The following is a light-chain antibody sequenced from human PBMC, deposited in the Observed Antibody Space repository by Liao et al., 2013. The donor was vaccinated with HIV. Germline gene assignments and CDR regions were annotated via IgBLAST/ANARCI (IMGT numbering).Light chain of an antibody. CDR2: EDD. Sequence: SYELTQPPSVSVSPGQTASVTCSGDKLGNKNICWYQQKPGQSPVLVIYEDDKRPSGIPARFSASNSGDTATLTISGTQAMDEADYYCQAWDSRTSYGFGTGTKVTVL. CDR1: KLGNKN. CDR3: QAWDSRTSYG. V-gene: IGLV3-1*01. J-gene: IGLJ1*01.